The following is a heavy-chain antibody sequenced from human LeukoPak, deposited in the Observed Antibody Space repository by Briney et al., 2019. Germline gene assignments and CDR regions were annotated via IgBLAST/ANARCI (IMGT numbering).Heavy chain of an antibody. J-gene: IGHJ6*03. CDR2: ISSSSSYI. CDR1: GFTFSSYS. CDR3: ARDGLLPTYYYYYYMDV. Sequence: GGSLRLSCAASGFTFSSYSMNWVRQAPGKGLEWVSSISSSSSYIYYADSVKGRFTISRDNAKNSLYLQMNSPRAEDTAVYYCARDGLLPTYYYYYYMDVWGKGTTVTVSS. D-gene: IGHD2-15*01. V-gene: IGHV3-21*01.